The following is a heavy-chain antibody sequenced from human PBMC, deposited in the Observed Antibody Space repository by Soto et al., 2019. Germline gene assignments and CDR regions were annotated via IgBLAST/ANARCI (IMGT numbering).Heavy chain of an antibody. CDR3: ASCYGDYEFPCEY. CDR1: GFTFTDYS. CDR2: ISSTSNIA. J-gene: IGHJ4*02. D-gene: IGHD4-17*01. Sequence: PXGSLRLCCEGSGFTFTDYSMLWVRQAPGKGLEWVSYISSTSNIAFYVDSVEGRFTTSRDNAKNSLYLQMNSLRDEDTAVYYCASCYGDYEFPCEYWGQGSLVTVSS. V-gene: IGHV3-21*05.